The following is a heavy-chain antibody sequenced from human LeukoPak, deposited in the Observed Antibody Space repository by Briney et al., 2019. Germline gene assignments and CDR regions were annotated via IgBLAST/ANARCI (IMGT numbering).Heavy chain of an antibody. D-gene: IGHD3-10*01. CDR3: ARDLFDAFDI. CDR1: GVSISSGGYY. J-gene: IGHJ3*02. Sequence: SETLSLTCTVSGVSISSGGYYWSWIRQHPGKGLEWIGYIYYSESTYYNPSLKSRVTISVDTSKNQFSLKLSSVTAADTAVYYCARDLFDAFDIWGQGTMVTVSS. CDR2: IYYSEST. V-gene: IGHV4-31*03.